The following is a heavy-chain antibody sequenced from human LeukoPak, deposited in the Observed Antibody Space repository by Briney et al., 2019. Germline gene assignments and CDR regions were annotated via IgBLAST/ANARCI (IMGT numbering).Heavy chain of an antibody. CDR2: IRSKTNNYAT. Sequence: PGGSLRLSCAASGFTFSGSDIHWVRQASGKGLEWVGHIRSKTNNYATADAASVKGRFTFSRDDSKNTAYIQMNSLKTEDTAVYYCTRHNYDRSGYGAFDIRGQGTMFTVSS. V-gene: IGHV3-73*01. J-gene: IGHJ3*02. D-gene: IGHD3-22*01. CDR3: TRHNYDRSGYGAFDI. CDR1: GFTFSGSD.